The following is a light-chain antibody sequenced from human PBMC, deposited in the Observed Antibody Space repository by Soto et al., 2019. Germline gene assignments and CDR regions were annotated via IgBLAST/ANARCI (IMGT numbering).Light chain of an antibody. Sequence: DIQMTQSPSSLSASVGDRVTITCRASQSIANFLNWYQQKPGKAPKLVIYGTSTLQSGVPSRFSGSGSGTDFTLTISRLQREDFATYYCQQSYSTPVTFGGGTKVDIK. CDR1: QSIANF. CDR2: GTS. CDR3: QQSYSTPVT. V-gene: IGKV1-39*01. J-gene: IGKJ4*01.